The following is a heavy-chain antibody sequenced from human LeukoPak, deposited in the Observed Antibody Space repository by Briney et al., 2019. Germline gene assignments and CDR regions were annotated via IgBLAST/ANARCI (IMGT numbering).Heavy chain of an antibody. Sequence: PGGSLRLSCAASGFIFSDYYISWIRQAPGKGLEWVSYISSSGGSRTYYADSVKGRLTISRDNAKNSLYLQMNSLRAEDTAVYYCARFRYASTWPYGVDVWGQGTTVTVSS. CDR2: ISSSGGSRT. CDR3: ARFRYASTWPYGVDV. CDR1: GFIFSDYY. J-gene: IGHJ6*02. V-gene: IGHV3-11*01. D-gene: IGHD6-13*01.